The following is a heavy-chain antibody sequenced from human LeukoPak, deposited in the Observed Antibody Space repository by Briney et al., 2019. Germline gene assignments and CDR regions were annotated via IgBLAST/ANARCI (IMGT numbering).Heavy chain of an antibody. D-gene: IGHD3-3*01. CDR1: GFTFSSYG. CDR3: AKDLRFLEWFDY. J-gene: IGHJ4*02. Sequence: GGSLRLSCAASGFTFSSYGMHWVRQAPGQGLEWVAVISYDGSNEYYADSVKGRFTISRDNSKNTLYLQVNSLRAEDTAVYYCAKDLRFLEWFDYWGQGTLVTVSS. CDR2: ISYDGSNE. V-gene: IGHV3-30*18.